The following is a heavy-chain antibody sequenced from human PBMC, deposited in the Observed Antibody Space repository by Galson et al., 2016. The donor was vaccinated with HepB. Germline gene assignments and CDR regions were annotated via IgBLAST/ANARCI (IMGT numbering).Heavy chain of an antibody. CDR2: IDSDGLNT. Sequence: SLRLSCAASGFTSSDFWIHWVRQVPGKGLVWVSRIDSDGLNTNYADSVKGRFTISRDNAKNTVYLQMNSLRVEDTAVYYCARDINWVSFDFWGQGTLVTVSS. D-gene: IGHD7-27*01. CDR3: ARDINWVSFDF. CDR1: GFTSSDFW. V-gene: IGHV3-74*01. J-gene: IGHJ4*02.